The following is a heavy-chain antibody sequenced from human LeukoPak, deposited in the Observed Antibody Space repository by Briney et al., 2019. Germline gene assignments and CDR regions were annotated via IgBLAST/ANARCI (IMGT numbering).Heavy chain of an antibody. CDR3: ARDGYLSAFDI. V-gene: IGHV3-13*01. CDR1: GFTFSSYD. D-gene: IGHD6-13*01. Sequence: GGSLRLSCAASGFTFSSYDMHWVRQATGKGLEWVSAIGTAGDTYYPGSVKGRFTISRENAKNSLYLQMNSLRAGDTAVYYCARDGYLSAFDIWGQGTMVTVSS. J-gene: IGHJ3*02. CDR2: IGTAGDT.